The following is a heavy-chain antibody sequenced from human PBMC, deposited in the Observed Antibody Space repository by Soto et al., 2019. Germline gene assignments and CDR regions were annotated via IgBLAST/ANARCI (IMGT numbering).Heavy chain of an antibody. D-gene: IGHD2-21*01. J-gene: IGHJ4*02. CDR2: IYNGGRP. V-gene: IGHV4-30-4*01. CDR3: ARGPSVDKVDY. Sequence: QVQLQESGPGLVKPSETLSLTCTVSGGSISNVNYCWSWIRQSPDKGLEWSGHIYNGGRPYNNPARKSRVTISVDTSKNQFSLKLSSGSDADTAGYYCARGPSVDKVDYWGQGTLVTVSA. CDR1: GGSISNVNYC.